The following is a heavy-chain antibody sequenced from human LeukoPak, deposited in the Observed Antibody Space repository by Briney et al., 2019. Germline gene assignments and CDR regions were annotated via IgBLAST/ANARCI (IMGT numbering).Heavy chain of an antibody. CDR2: ISSSSSTI. CDR3: ARDFFDYSNYVYYYYMDV. Sequence: GGSLRLSCAASGFTFSSYSMNWVRQAPGKGLEWVSYISSSSSTIYYADSVKGRFTISRDNAKNSLYLQMNSLRAEDTAVYYCARDFFDYSNYVYYYYMDVWGKGTTVTVSS. D-gene: IGHD4-11*01. J-gene: IGHJ6*03. V-gene: IGHV3-48*01. CDR1: GFTFSSYS.